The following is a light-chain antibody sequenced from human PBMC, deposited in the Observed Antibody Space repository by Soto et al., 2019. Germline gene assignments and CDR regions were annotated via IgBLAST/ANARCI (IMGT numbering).Light chain of an antibody. CDR3: QQYNNGRT. V-gene: IGKV3-15*01. J-gene: IGKJ1*01. Sequence: EIVMTQSPATLSVSPGERAALCCRASQSVSSNLAWYQQKPGQAPRLLIYGASTRATGIPARFSGSGSGTEFTLTISSLQSEDFAVYYCQQYNNGRTFGQGTKVEIK. CDR2: GAS. CDR1: QSVSSN.